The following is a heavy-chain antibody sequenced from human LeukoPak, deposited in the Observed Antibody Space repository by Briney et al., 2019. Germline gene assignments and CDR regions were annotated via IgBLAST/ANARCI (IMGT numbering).Heavy chain of an antibody. Sequence: GGSLRLSCAASGFTFSSYVMSWVRQAPGKGLEWVSAMSGGGANAYYADAVRGRFTISRDNSRSTPYLQMNSLRAEDTAVYYCAKGRDFYDSTVDFDYWGQGTLVTVSS. CDR3: AKGRDFYDSTVDFDY. V-gene: IGHV3-23*01. CDR1: GFTFSSYV. D-gene: IGHD3-22*01. J-gene: IGHJ4*02. CDR2: MSGGGANA.